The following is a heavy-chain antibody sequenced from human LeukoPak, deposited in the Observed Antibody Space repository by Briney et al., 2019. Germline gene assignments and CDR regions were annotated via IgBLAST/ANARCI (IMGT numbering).Heavy chain of an antibody. D-gene: IGHD5-18*01. CDR3: VIAMARVYFDY. Sequence: PGGSLRLSCAASGFTFSSHSMNWVRQAPGKGLEWVSSISPSGNYIYYADSVEGRFTISRDNAKNSLYLQMNSLRAEDTAVYYCVIAMARVYFDYWGQGTLVTVSS. V-gene: IGHV3-21*01. CDR2: ISPSGNYI. CDR1: GFTFSSHS. J-gene: IGHJ4*02.